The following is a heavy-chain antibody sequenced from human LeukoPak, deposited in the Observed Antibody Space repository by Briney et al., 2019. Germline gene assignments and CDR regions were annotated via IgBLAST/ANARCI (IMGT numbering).Heavy chain of an antibody. V-gene: IGHV3-33*01. Sequence: GGSLRLSCAASGFTFSTFGMQWVRQAPGKGLEWVAVIYYDGNNKFYGDSVKGRFTISRDNSENSLYLQMDSLRVEDTAVYYCARDGLGHCSGGSCYSPDYWGQGTPVTVSS. CDR1: GFTFSTFG. D-gene: IGHD2-15*01. CDR3: ARDGLGHCSGGSCYSPDY. J-gene: IGHJ4*02. CDR2: IYYDGNNK.